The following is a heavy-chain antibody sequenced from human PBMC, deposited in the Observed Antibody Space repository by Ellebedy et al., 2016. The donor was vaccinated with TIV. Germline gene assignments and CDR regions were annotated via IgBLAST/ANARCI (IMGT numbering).Heavy chain of an antibody. J-gene: IGHJ4*02. CDR1: GFSLSISGMC. CDR3: AHRMKVGATTAFDF. Sequence: SGPTLVKPTQTLTLTCTFSGFSLSISGMCVSWIRQTPGKALECLSLTYWNDDKRYNPSLKSRLTITQDASRNQVVFTLTNLGPEDTATYYCAHRMKVGATTAFDFWGQGNLVTVSS. V-gene: IGHV2-5*08. D-gene: IGHD4/OR15-4a*01. CDR2: TYWNDDK.